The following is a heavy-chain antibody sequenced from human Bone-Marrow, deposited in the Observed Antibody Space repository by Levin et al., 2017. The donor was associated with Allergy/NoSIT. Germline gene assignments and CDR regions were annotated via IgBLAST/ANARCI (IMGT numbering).Heavy chain of an antibody. D-gene: IGHD3-10*01. J-gene: IGHJ4*02. CDR2: IFYSGST. CDR1: GGSISGYY. Sequence: SQTLSLTCTVSGGSISGYYWSWVRQPPGKGLEWVGHIFYSGSTNYNPSLKSRVTISINTSKNQFSLNLTSVTAADTAFYYCARSVAGEFDYWGQGTLVTVSA. CDR3: ARSVAGEFDY. V-gene: IGHV4-59*01.